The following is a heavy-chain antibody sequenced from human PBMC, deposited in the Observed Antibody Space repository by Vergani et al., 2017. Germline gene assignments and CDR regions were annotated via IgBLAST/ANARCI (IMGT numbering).Heavy chain of an antibody. V-gene: IGHV3-23*01. Sequence: EVQLLESGGDLVQPGGSLRLSCAASGFTFNHYAMNWVRQAPGKGLEWVSGISGSGGSTYYAGSVKGRFTISRDSSKNTLYLQMNSLSAGDTAVYYCAKDRSPYYDFWSGYTFDYWGQGTLVTVSS. D-gene: IGHD3-3*01. CDR2: ISGSGGST. CDR3: AKDRSPYYDFWSGYTFDY. J-gene: IGHJ4*02. CDR1: GFTFNHYA.